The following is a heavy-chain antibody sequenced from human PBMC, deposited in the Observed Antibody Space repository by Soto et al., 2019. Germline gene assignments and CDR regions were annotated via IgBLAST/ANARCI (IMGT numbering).Heavy chain of an antibody. Sequence: SETLSLTCTVSGGSISSSSYYWGWIRQPPGKGMEWIGSIYYRGYTYNKPSLKSQVNISVDTSKKQYSLKVSSVTAAYTAVYYCARHNGPLYVGYYYDMDVWGQGTTVT. V-gene: IGHV4-39*01. J-gene: IGHJ6*02. D-gene: IGHD3-16*01. CDR3: ARHNGPLYVGYYYDMDV. CDR1: GGSISSSSYY. CDR2: IYYRGYT.